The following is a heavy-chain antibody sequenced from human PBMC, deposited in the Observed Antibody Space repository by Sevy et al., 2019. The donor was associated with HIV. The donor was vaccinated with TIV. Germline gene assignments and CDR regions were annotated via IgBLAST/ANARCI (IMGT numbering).Heavy chain of an antibody. D-gene: IGHD3-22*01. V-gene: IGHV3-53*01. J-gene: IGHJ3*02. CDR2: IYSGVTT. CDR3: ARVSVYYYDSSGYYTTGNAFDI. Sequence: GGSLRLSCAASGFTVGSNYMSWVRQAPGKGLEWVSIIYSGVTTSYADSVKGRFTISRGNAKNTLYLQMNSLRAEDTAVYYCARVSVYYYDSSGYYTTGNAFDIWGQGTMVTVSS. CDR1: GFTVGSNY.